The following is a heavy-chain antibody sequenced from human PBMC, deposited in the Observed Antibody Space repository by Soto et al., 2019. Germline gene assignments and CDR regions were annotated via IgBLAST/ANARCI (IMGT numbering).Heavy chain of an antibody. CDR2: IYYSGTT. D-gene: IGHD2-15*01. J-gene: IGHJ5*02. Sequence: SETLSLTCTVSGGSFSNYYWSWIRQPPGKGLEWIGFIYYSGTTNYNPSLKSRVTLSVDTSKSQFSLKLSSVTAADTALYYCASSFRGDCIGGMCYPHFFHLWRQGALVTVSS. V-gene: IGHV4-59*01. CDR3: ASSFRGDCIGGMCYPHFFHL. CDR1: GGSFSNYY.